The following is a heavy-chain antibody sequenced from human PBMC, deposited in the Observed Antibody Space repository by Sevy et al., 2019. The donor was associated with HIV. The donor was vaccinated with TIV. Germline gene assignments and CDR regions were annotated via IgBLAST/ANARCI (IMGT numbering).Heavy chain of an antibody. Sequence: GGSLRLSCAAAGFTFSNYAMHWVRQAPGKGLEWVAIIWSDGAYQYHGDSVKGRFTISRDNSKNTLYLQMNNVRVEDTAVYYCARGGYYYDHAAYYAFDSWGHGTLVTVSS. CDR2: IWSDGAYQ. V-gene: IGHV3-33*01. CDR1: GFTFSNYA. CDR3: ARGGYYYDHAAYYAFDS. J-gene: IGHJ4*01. D-gene: IGHD3-22*01.